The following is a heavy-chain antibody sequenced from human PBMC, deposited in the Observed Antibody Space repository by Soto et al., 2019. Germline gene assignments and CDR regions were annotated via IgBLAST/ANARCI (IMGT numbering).Heavy chain of an antibody. CDR3: AREWALGISDPYWYFDI. CDR1: GFTFSSYG. V-gene: IGHV3-33*01. D-gene: IGHD3-16*01. Sequence: QVQLVESGGGVVQPGRSLRLSCAASGFTFSSYGMHWVRQAPGKGLDGVAVIWYDGSNKYYAVSVKGRFTISRDNSKNTLHLHMTRLRAEDTAVYYCAREWALGISDPYWYFDIWGRGTLVTVSS. CDR2: IWYDGSNK. J-gene: IGHJ2*01.